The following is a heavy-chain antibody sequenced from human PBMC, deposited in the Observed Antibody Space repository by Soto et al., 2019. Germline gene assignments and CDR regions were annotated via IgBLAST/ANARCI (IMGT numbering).Heavy chain of an antibody. J-gene: IGHJ4*02. V-gene: IGHV4-39*01. CDR1: VGSIGRSSYY. Sequence: PSETLSLTCTVSVGSIGRSSYYGGWIRQPPGKGLEWIGSIYYSGSTYYNPSLKSRVTISVDTSKNQFSLKLSSVTAADTAVYYCATHHSSGWPVDYWGQGTLVTVSS. CDR3: ATHHSSGWPVDY. D-gene: IGHD6-19*01. CDR2: IYYSGST.